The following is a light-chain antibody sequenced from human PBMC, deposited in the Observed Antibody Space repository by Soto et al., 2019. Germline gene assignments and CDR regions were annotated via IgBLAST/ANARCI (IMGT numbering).Light chain of an antibody. CDR2: SNN. V-gene: IGLV1-44*01. CDR3: AAWDDSLNGRV. CDR1: SSNIGSNT. Sequence: QSVLTQPPSASGTPGQRVTISCSGSSSNIGSNTVNWYQQLLGTAPKLLIYSNNQRPSGVPDRFSGSKSGTSASLAISGLQSEDEADYYCAAWDDSLNGRVFGTGTKVTVL. J-gene: IGLJ1*01.